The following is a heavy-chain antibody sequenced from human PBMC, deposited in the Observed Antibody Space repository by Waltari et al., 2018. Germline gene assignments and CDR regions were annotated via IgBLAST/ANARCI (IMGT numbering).Heavy chain of an antibody. V-gene: IGHV3-23*01. CDR1: GFSFRSFG. J-gene: IGHJ4*02. CDR2: IGAVTST. Sequence: EVQLLESGGGLVQPGGSLRLSRAASGFSFRSFGMSWVRQAPGKGLGGVSAIGAVTSTYYADSVKGRFTISRDNSKNTLFLQMNSLRAEDTAIYYCARVHSLGQYDTSGAESNFDHWGQGALVTVSS. CDR3: ARVHSLGQYDTSGAESNFDH. D-gene: IGHD3-22*01.